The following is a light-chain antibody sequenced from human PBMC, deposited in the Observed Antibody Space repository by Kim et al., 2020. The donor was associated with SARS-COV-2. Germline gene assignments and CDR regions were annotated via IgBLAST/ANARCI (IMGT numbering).Light chain of an antibody. CDR3: QQDNNWPPIT. CDR2: GAS. CDR1: QSVDNT. J-gene: IGKJ5*01. Sequence: PAEKPTRSCKDGQSVDNTLAEYKHKPWQAPRLIIYGASTRATGIPARFSGSGSGTEFTLTIASLQSDDFAVYYCQQDNNWPPITFGQGTRLEIK. V-gene: IGKV3-15*01.